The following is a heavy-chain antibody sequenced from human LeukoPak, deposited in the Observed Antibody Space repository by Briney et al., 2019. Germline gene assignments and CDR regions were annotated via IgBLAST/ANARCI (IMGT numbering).Heavy chain of an antibody. CDR2: ISYDGSNK. D-gene: IGHD3-10*01. V-gene: IGHV3-30-3*01. J-gene: IGHJ4*02. Sequence: PGGSLRLSCAASGFTFSSYAMHWVRQAPGKGLEWVAVISYDGSNKYYADSVKGRFTISRDNSKNTLYLQMNSLRAEGTAVYYCARDAGYYGSGTLIDYWGQGTLVTVSS. CDR1: GFTFSSYA. CDR3: ARDAGYYGSGTLIDY.